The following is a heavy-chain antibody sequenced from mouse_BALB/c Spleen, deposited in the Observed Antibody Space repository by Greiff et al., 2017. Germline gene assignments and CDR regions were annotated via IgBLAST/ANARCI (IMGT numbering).Heavy chain of an antibody. J-gene: IGHJ3*01. V-gene: IGHV1-4*01. CDR1: GYTFTSYT. CDR2: INPSSGYT. Sequence: QVQLKQSGAELARPGASVKMSCKASGYTFTSYTMHWVKQRPGQGLEWIGYINPSSGYTNYNQKFKDRATLTADKSSSTAYMQLSSLTSEDSAVYYCARRDGNYPFAYWGQGTLVTVSA. CDR3: ARRDGNYPFAY. D-gene: IGHD2-1*01.